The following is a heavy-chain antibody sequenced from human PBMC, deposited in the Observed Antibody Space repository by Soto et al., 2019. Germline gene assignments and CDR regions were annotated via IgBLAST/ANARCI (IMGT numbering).Heavy chain of an antibody. J-gene: IGHJ3*02. CDR3: AKGQDSGYVRFGAFDI. D-gene: IGHD5-12*01. CDR1: GFTFSSYA. CDR2: ISGSGGST. Sequence: GGSLRLSCAASGFTFSSYAMSWVRQAPGKGLEWVSAISGSGGSTYYADSVKGRFTISRDNSKNTLYLQMNSLRAEDTAVSYCAKGQDSGYVRFGAFDIWGQGTMVTVSS. V-gene: IGHV3-23*01.